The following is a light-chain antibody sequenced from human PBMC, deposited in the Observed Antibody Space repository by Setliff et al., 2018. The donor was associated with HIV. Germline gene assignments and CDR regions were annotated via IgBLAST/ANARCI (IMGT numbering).Light chain of an antibody. CDR1: SSDVGAYNY. V-gene: IGLV2-8*01. Sequence: QSALTQPASVSGSPGQSVSISCTGASSDVGAYNYVSWYQQHPGRAPKLMIYEVNKRPSGVPDRFSGSRSGNTASLTVSELQAEDEADYYCSSYAGSDNVVFGGGTKGTVL. J-gene: IGLJ2*01. CDR2: EVN. CDR3: SSYAGSDNVV.